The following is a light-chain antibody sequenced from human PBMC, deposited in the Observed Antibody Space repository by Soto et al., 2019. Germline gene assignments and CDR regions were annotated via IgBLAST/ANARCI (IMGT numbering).Light chain of an antibody. J-gene: IGLJ2*01. Sequence: QSVLTQPPSVSAALGQKVTISCSGSSSNIGNNYVSWYQHLPGTAPKVLIYDNNKRPSGIPDRFSGSKSGTSATLGITGLQTGDEGDYYCGTWDTSLSTVVFGGGTQLTVL. CDR1: SSNIGNNY. CDR3: GTWDTSLSTVV. V-gene: IGLV1-51*01. CDR2: DNN.